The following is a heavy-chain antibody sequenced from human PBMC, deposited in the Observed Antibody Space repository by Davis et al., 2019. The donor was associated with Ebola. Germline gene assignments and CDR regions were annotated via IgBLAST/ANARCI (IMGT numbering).Heavy chain of an antibody. D-gene: IGHD3-10*01. Sequence: MPSETLSLTCAVSGGSISSGGYSWSWIRQPPGKGLEWIGYIYYSGSTNYNPSLKSRVTISVDTSKNQFSLKLSSVTAADTAMYYCARGYGSGSYSFYGMDVWGQGTTVTVSS. CDR1: GGSISSGGYS. V-gene: IGHV4-61*08. CDR3: ARGYGSGSYSFYGMDV. J-gene: IGHJ6*02. CDR2: IYYSGST.